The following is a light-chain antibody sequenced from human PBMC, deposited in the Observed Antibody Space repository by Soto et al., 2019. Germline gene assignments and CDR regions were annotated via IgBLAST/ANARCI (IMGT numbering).Light chain of an antibody. CDR1: QSVSSY. CDR3: QQYHNWPIT. J-gene: IGKJ5*01. Sequence: EFGLAQSPGTLSLSPGERAALSCRASQSVSSYLACYQQKPGQAPRLLIYGASTRATGIPARFSGSGSGTEFTLTISSLQSEDFAVYYCQQYHNWPITFGQGTRLEIK. CDR2: GAS. V-gene: IGKV3-15*01.